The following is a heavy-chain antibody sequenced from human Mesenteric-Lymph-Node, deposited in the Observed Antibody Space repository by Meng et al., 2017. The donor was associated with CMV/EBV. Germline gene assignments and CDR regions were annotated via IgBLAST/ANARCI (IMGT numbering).Heavy chain of an antibody. CDR2: INPNSGGT. CDR1: GYTFTGYY. CDR3: ARPLDSGSYGFSY. D-gene: IGHD1-26*01. J-gene: IGHJ4*02. Sequence: ASVKVSCKASGYTFTGYYIHWVRQAPGQGLEWMGRINPNSGGTDFAQNFQGRVTVTRDTSISTAYMELSSLRSDDAAVYYCARPLDSGSYGFSYWGQGTLVTVSS. V-gene: IGHV1-2*06.